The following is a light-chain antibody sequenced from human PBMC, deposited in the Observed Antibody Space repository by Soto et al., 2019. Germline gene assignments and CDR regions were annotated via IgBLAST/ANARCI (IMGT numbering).Light chain of an antibody. Sequence: QSALTQPASVSGSPGRPITFSCTGPSRNVGGYNYVSWYQQHPGKAPKLMIYDVSNRPSGVSNRFSGSKSGNTASLTISGLQAEDEADYYCSSYTSSSTPVVFGGGTKLTVL. CDR3: SSYTSSSTPVV. J-gene: IGLJ2*01. V-gene: IGLV2-14*01. CDR2: DVS. CDR1: SRNVGGYNY.